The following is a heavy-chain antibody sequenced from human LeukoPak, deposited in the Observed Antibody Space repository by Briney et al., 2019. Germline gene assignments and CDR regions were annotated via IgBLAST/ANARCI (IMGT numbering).Heavy chain of an antibody. V-gene: IGHV3-30*03. D-gene: IGHD6-13*01. CDR2: ISYDGSNK. Sequence: PGRSLRLSCAASGFTFSSYGMHWVRQAPGKGLEWVAVISYDGSNKYYADSVKGRFTISRDNSKNTLYLQMNSLRAEDTAVYYCTRDAAAAGTYWYFDLWGRGTLVTVSS. CDR1: GFTFSSYG. CDR3: TRDAAAAGTYWYFDL. J-gene: IGHJ2*01.